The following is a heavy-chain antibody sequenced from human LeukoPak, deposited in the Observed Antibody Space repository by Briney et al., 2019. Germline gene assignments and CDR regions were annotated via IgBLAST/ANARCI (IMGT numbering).Heavy chain of an antibody. V-gene: IGHV3-74*01. CDR2: INSDGSRT. Sequence: GGSLRLSCAASGFTFSSYWMHWVRQAPGKGLVWVSRINSDGSRTSYADSVKGRFTISRDNAKNTLYLQMSSLRAEDTAVYYCARGPMVRTNLFDYWGQGTLVTVSS. CDR1: GFTFSSYW. D-gene: IGHD3-10*01. J-gene: IGHJ4*02. CDR3: ARGPMVRTNLFDY.